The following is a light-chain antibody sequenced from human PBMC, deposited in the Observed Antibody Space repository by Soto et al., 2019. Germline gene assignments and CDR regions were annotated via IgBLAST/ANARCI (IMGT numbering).Light chain of an antibody. J-gene: IGKJ1*01. Sequence: EIVMTQSPATLSVSPGERATLSCRASQSVSSNLAWYQQKPGQAPRLLIYGASTRATGSPARFSGSGSGTEFTLTISSLQSEDFAFYYCQQYNNWPWTFGQGTKVEIQ. CDR3: QQYNNWPWT. CDR1: QSVSSN. V-gene: IGKV3-15*01. CDR2: GAS.